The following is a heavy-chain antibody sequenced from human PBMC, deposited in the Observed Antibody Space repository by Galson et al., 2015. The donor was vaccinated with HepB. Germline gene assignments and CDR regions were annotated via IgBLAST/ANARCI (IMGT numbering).Heavy chain of an antibody. V-gene: IGHV1-46*01. CDR1: GYTFTSYY. CDR2: INPSGGST. D-gene: IGHD6-19*01. CDR3: ARAPIAVADMIDY. Sequence: SVKVSCKASGYTFTSYYMYWVRQAPGQGLEWVGVINPSGGSTSYAQKFEGRVTMTRDTSTSTVYMELSSLRSEDTALYYCARAPIAVADMIDYWGQGTLVTVSS. J-gene: IGHJ4*02.